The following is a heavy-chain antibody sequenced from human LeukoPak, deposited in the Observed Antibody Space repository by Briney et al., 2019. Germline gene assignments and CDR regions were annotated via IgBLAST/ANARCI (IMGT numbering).Heavy chain of an antibody. CDR1: GFTVSSNY. V-gene: IGHV3-53*01. Sequence: GGSLRLSCAASGFTVSSNYMSWVRQAPGKGLEWVSVIYSGGSTYYADSVKGRFTISRDNSKNTLYLQMNSLRAEDTAVYYCARDSGSYGSGRGKSSAPPDYWGQGTLVTVSS. CDR3: ARDSGSYGSGRGKSSAPPDY. CDR2: IYSGGST. D-gene: IGHD3-10*01. J-gene: IGHJ4*02.